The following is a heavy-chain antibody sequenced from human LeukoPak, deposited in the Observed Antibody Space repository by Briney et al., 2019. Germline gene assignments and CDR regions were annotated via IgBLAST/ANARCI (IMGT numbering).Heavy chain of an antibody. V-gene: IGHV3-21*05. J-gene: IGHJ4*02. D-gene: IGHD6-19*01. CDR2: ISSSSVYM. CDR1: GFTFSSYS. Sequence: GGSLRLSCAASGFTFSSYSMNWVRQAPGKGLEWVSYISSSSVYMHYADSVKGRFTISRDNAKNSVYLQMSGLRDEDTAVYYCATVPGHGGWRSEDYWGQGTLVTVSS. CDR3: ATVPGHGGWRSEDY.